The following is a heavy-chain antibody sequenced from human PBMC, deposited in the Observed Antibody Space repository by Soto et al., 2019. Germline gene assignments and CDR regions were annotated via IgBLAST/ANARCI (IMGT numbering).Heavy chain of an antibody. Sequence: ASVKVSCKASGGTFSSYAISWVRQAPGQGLEWMGWISPIYGNTNYAQRLQGRVTMTTDTSTSTAYMELRSLRSDDTAVYYCARDSTYKQWLRPWGQGTLVTVSS. D-gene: IGHD6-19*01. CDR2: ISPIYGNT. J-gene: IGHJ5*02. CDR3: ARDSTYKQWLRP. V-gene: IGHV1-18*01. CDR1: GGTFSSYA.